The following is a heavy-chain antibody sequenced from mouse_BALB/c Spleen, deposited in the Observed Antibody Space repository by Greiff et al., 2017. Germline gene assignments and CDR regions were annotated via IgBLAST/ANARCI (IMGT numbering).Heavy chain of an antibody. D-gene: IGHD2-4*01. CDR1: GYTFTSYT. V-gene: IGHV1-4*01. Sequence: VKLLESGAELARPGASVKMSCKASGYTFTSYTMHWVKQRPGQGLEWIGYINPSSGYTNYNQKFKDKATLTADKSSSTAYMQLSSLTSEDSAVYYCARPGLRQAWFAYWGQGTLVTVSA. CDR3: ARPGLRQAWFAY. J-gene: IGHJ3*01. CDR2: INPSSGYT.